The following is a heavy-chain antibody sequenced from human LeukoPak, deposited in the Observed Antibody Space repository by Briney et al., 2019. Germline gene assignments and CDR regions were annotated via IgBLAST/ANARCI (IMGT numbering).Heavy chain of an antibody. Sequence: ASVKVSCKASGYTFTGYYMHWVRQAPGQGLEWMGWINPNSGDTNYARKFQGRVTMTRDTSISTAYMELSRLRSDGTAVYYCARGGYSGYDLVYWGQGTLVTVSS. CDR3: ARGGYSGYDLVY. V-gene: IGHV1-2*02. CDR1: GYTFTGYY. CDR2: INPNSGDT. J-gene: IGHJ4*02. D-gene: IGHD5-12*01.